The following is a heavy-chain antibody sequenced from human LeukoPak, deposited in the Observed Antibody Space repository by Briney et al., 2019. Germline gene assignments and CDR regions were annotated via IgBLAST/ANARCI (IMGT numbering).Heavy chain of an antibody. CDR2: VNVQGIT. CDR3: AREGGPYRPLDY. Sequence: PSGALSVTCGLPRGSLTQTNNWTWAPQPPGKGLEWIGEVNVQGITNYNPSLLGGEAISVDKSENTVSLHVPSVTAADTAVYDCAREGGPYRPLDYSGQGTPVTVSS. CDR1: RGSLTQTNN. V-gene: IGHV4-4*02. J-gene: IGHJ4*02.